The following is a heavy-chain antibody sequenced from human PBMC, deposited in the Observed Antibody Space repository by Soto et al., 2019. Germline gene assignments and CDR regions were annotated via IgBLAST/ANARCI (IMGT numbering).Heavy chain of an antibody. CDR1: WFSLITIQMG. D-gene: IGHD2-21*02. J-gene: IGHJ4*02. CDR3: AHGTVKFDS. CDR2: IHWNDDK. V-gene: IGHV2-5*01. Sequence: XGPTLMNPPQTLTLTCTFSWFSLITIQMGVGWIRQPPGKALEWLALIHWNDDKRYSPSLKSRLTITKDTSKNQVVLTMTNMDPVDTGTYYCAHGTVKFDSWGQGILVTSPQ.